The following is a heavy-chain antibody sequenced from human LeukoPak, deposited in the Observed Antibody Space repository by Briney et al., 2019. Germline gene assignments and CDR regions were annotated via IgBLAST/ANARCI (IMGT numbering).Heavy chain of an antibody. Sequence: GGSLRLSCSASGFTFSSYAMSWVRQAPGKGLEWVSAISGSGGNTYYADSVKGRFTISRDNSKNTLYLQMNSLRAEDTAVYFCAKDYSGSYNYWGQGTLVTVSS. CDR1: GFTFSSYA. D-gene: IGHD1-26*01. CDR3: AKDYSGSYNY. CDR2: ISGSGGNT. J-gene: IGHJ4*02. V-gene: IGHV3-23*01.